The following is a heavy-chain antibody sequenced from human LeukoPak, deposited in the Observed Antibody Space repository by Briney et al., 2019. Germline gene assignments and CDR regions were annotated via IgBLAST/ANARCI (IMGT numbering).Heavy chain of an antibody. J-gene: IGHJ4*02. CDR2: IYYSGST. Sequence: SETLSLTCTVSGGSISSYYWSWIRQPPGKRLEWIGYIYYSGSTNYNPSLKSRVTISVDTSKNQFSLKLSSVTAADTAVYYCARGGTSTWVVVGATTHYFDYWGQGTLVTVSS. CDR1: GGSISSYY. V-gene: IGHV4-59*01. D-gene: IGHD1-26*01. CDR3: ARGGTSTWVVVGATTHYFDY.